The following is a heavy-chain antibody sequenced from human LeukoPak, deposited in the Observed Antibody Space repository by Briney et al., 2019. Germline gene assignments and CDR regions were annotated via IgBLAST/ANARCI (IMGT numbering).Heavy chain of an antibody. J-gene: IGHJ4*02. CDR2: ISSSSSYI. V-gene: IGHV3-21*01. CDR3: ARDHRGLLKY. D-gene: IGHD1-26*01. Sequence: GGSLRLSCAASGFTFSSYSMNWVRQAPGKGLEWVSSISSSSSYIYYADSVQGRFTISRDNAKNSLYLQMNSLRAEDTAVYYCARDHRGLLKYWGQGTLVTVSS. CDR1: GFTFSSYS.